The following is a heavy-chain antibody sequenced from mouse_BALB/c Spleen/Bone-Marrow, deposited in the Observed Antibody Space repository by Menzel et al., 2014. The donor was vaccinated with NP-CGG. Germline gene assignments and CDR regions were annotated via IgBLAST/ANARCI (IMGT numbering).Heavy chain of an antibody. CDR1: GFTFTDYY. J-gene: IGHJ2*01. Sequence: EVKLMESGGGLVQPGGSLRLSCATSGFTFTDYYMNWVRQPPGKALEWLGFIRNKANGYTTEYSASVKRRFTLSRDNSQNIRYLQRNTLRADDSATYYCARDKGRDVLDYWGQGTTLTVSA. CDR2: IRNKANGYTT. CDR3: ARDKGRDVLDY. V-gene: IGHV7-3*02. D-gene: IGHD2-3*01.